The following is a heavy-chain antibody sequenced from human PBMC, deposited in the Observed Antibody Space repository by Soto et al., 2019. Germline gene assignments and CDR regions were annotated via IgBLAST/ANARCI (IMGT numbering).Heavy chain of an antibody. D-gene: IGHD3-16*01. Sequence: SETLSLTCSVYGGSFGVYYWSWLRQPPGKGLEWIGEINQSGSTNYNPSLKSRVTISIDTSKNQFSLKVSSVTAADTAVYYCARGLNYVVYWGQGTLVTVSS. J-gene: IGHJ4*02. CDR2: INQSGST. V-gene: IGHV4-34*01. CDR1: GGSFGVYY. CDR3: ARGLNYVVY.